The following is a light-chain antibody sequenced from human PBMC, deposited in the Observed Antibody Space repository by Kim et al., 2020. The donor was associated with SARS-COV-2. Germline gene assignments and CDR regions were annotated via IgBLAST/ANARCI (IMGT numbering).Light chain of an antibody. Sequence: SVGDRVAITCRASQSIGTSLNWYQQKPGKAPKLLISAASTLQSGVPSRFSGGGSGTDFTLNISSLQPEDFATYYCQQSCSMFRLTFGGGTKVDIK. J-gene: IGKJ4*01. CDR3: QQSCSMFRLT. CDR2: AAS. V-gene: IGKV1-39*01. CDR1: QSIGTS.